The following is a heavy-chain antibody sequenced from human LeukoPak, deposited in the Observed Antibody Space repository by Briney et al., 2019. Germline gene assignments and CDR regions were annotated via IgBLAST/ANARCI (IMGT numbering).Heavy chain of an antibody. J-gene: IGHJ5*02. CDR1: GGSFSGYY. V-gene: IGHV4-34*01. CDR3: ARGRIQVWLSVNWFDP. D-gene: IGHD3-9*01. Sequence: SETLSLTCAVYGGSFSGYYWSWIRQPPGKGLEWIGEITDSGNSDYNPSLKSRVNISIDTSKNEFSLNLRSVTAADTAVYFCARGRIQVWLSVNWFDPWGQGTQVAVSS. CDR2: ITDSGNS.